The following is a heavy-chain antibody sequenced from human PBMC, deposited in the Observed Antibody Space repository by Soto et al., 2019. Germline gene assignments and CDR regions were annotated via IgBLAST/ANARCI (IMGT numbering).Heavy chain of an antibody. J-gene: IGHJ4*02. D-gene: IGHD3-3*01. CDR2: ISSSSSTI. Sequence: GGSLRLSCAASGFTFSSYSMNWVRQAPGKGLEWVSYISSSSSTIYYADSVKGRFTISRDNAKNSLYLQMNSLRDEDTAVYYCARVTDYDFWSGYYPSNYFDYWGQGTLVTVSS. V-gene: IGHV3-48*02. CDR1: GFTFSSYS. CDR3: ARVTDYDFWSGYYPSNYFDY.